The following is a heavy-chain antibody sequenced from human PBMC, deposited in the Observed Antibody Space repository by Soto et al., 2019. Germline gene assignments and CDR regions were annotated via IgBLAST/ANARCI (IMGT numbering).Heavy chain of an antibody. CDR3: AREGSQYSSGNWFDP. Sequence: SDTLSLTCTVSGGSISSGDYYWSWIRQPPGKGLEWIGYIYYSGSTYYNPSLKSRVTISVDTSKNQFSLKLSSVTAADTAVYYCAREGSQYSSGNWFDPWGQGTLVTVSS. D-gene: IGHD6-25*01. CDR1: GGSISSGDYY. V-gene: IGHV4-30-4*02. CDR2: IYYSGST. J-gene: IGHJ5*02.